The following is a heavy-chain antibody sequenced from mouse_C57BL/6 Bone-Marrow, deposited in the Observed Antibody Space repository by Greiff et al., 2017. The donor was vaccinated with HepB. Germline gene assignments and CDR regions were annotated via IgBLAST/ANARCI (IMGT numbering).Heavy chain of an antibody. J-gene: IGHJ3*01. Sequence: EVQGVESGGGLVKPGGSLKLSCAASGFTFSSYAMSWVRQTPEKRLEWVATISDGGSYTYYPDNVKGRFTISRDNAKNNLYLQMSHLKSEETAMYYCARDPYGHGAWFAYWGQGTLVTVSA. CDR2: ISDGGSYT. D-gene: IGHD2-2*01. CDR1: GFTFSSYA. V-gene: IGHV5-4*01. CDR3: ARDPYGHGAWFAY.